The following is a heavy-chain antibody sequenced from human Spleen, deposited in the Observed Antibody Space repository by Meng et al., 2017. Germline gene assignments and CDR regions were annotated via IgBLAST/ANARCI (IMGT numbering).Heavy chain of an antibody. J-gene: IGHJ4*02. D-gene: IGHD6-19*01. Sequence: EVQLLESGGGLVQPGGSLRLSCAASGFIFSSYSMSWFCQTPGKGLEWVSAISRDDGSPYYADSVKGRFTISRDNSKNTLFLQMNSLRVEDTALYYCAKDREAVAGSLEYWGQGTMVTVSS. V-gene: IGHV3-23*01. CDR3: AKDREAVAGSLEY. CDR1: GFIFSSYS. CDR2: ISRDDGSP.